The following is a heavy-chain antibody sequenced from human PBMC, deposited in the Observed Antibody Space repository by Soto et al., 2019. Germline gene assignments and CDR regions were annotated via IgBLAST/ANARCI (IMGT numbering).Heavy chain of an antibody. CDR1: GGTFSSYA. D-gene: IGHD2-2*02. CDR2: IIPIFGTA. CDR3: ARPGVVVVPAAISYYYYYGMDV. J-gene: IGHJ6*02. V-gene: IGHV1-69*06. Sequence: QVQLVQSGAEVKKPGSSVKVSCKASGGTFSSYAISWVRQAPGQGLEWMGGIIPIFGTANYAQKLQGRVTITADKSTSTAYMELSSLRSEDTAVYYCARPGVVVVPAAISYYYYYGMDVWGQGTTVTVSS.